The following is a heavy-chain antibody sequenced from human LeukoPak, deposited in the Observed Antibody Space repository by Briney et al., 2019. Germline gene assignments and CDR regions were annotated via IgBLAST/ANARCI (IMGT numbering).Heavy chain of an antibody. CDR1: GFTFSGSA. V-gene: IGHV3-23*01. D-gene: IGHD3-16*02. J-gene: IGHJ4*02. CDR3: AKTIVIPIALGVFDY. Sequence: GGSLRLSCAASGFTFSGSATSWVRQAPGKGLEWVSTISDNGGSTYYADSVKGRFTISRDNSKNTLYLQMNSLRAEDTAIYYCAKTIVIPIALGVFDYWGQGTLVTVSS. CDR2: ISDNGGST.